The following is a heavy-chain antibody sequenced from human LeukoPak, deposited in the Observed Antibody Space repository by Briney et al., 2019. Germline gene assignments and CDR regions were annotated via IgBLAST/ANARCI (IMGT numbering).Heavy chain of an antibody. D-gene: IGHD6-19*01. J-gene: IGHJ4*02. Sequence: PGGSLRLSCAASGCTFSNYALTWVRQAPGTGLEWVSAIRASGGSTYYADSVKGRFTISRDNSKNTLSLQMNSLRAEDTAIYYCVKGLGTVAGPFDYWGQGALVTVSS. CDR3: VKGLGTVAGPFDY. CDR2: IRASGGST. CDR1: GCTFSNYA. V-gene: IGHV3-23*01.